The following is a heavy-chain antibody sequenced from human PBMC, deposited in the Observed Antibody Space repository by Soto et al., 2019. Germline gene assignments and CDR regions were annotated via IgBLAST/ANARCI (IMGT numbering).Heavy chain of an antibody. CDR2: MNPNSGNT. Sequence: QVQLVQSGAEVKKPGASVKVSCKASGYTFTSYDINWVRQATVQGLEWMGWMNPNSGNTGYAQKSQGTVTMTMNTSISTAYMELSSLRSEDTAVNYSAREVGATRVDVWGQGNTVTVPS. CDR1: GYTFTSYD. V-gene: IGHV1-8*01. J-gene: IGHJ6*02. CDR3: AREVGATRVDV. D-gene: IGHD1-26*01.